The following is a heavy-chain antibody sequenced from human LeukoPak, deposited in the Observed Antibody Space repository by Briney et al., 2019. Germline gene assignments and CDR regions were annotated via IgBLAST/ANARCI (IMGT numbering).Heavy chain of an antibody. V-gene: IGHV4-34*01. D-gene: IGHD3-3*01. CDR2: INHSGST. Sequence: SETLSLTCAVYGGSFSGYYWSWIRQPPGKGLEWIGEINHSGSTNYNPSLKSRVTISVDTSKNQFSLKLSSVTAADTAVYYCARGDGYDFSSGLPYGMDVWGQGTTVTVSS. CDR3: ARGDGYDFSSGLPYGMDV. CDR1: GGSFSGYY. J-gene: IGHJ6*02.